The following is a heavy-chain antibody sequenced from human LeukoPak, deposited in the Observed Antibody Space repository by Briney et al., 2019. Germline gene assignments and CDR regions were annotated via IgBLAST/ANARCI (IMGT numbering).Heavy chain of an antibody. D-gene: IGHD6-6*01. J-gene: IGHJ5*02. CDR1: GFTFSSYG. Sequence: GMSLRLSCAASGFTFSSYGMHWVRQAPGKGLEWVAVIWYDGSNKYYADSVKGRFTISRDNSKNTLYLQMNSLRAEDTAVYYCARDHSSSYPAGWFDPWGQGTLVTVSS. V-gene: IGHV3-33*01. CDR2: IWYDGSNK. CDR3: ARDHSSSYPAGWFDP.